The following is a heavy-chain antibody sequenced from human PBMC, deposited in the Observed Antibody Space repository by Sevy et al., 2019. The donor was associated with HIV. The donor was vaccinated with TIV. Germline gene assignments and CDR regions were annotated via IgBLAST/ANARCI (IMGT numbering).Heavy chain of an antibody. J-gene: IGHJ4*01. CDR3: ARRSSGWDYVDY. V-gene: IGHV3-11*06. CDR1: GFAFSDYY. CDR2: ISGLTNYI. Sequence: GGSLRLSCAASGFAFSDYYMNWIRQAPGKGLECVSCISGLTNYINYADSLKGRFTISRDNAKNEVYLQMDSLGAEDTAVYYCARRSSGWDYVDYWGQGSPVTVSS. D-gene: IGHD6-19*01.